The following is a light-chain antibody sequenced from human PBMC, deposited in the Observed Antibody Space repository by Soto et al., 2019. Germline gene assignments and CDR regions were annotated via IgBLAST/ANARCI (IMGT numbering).Light chain of an antibody. Sequence: SCKSSQSVLDSSNKKNYLAWYQQKPGQPPKVLIYWASTRESGVPDRFTGSESGTDFSLTITSLQAEDVAVYYCQQYRYTPWTFGQGTKVEIK. CDR1: QSVLDSSNKKNY. CDR2: WAS. CDR3: QQYRYTPWT. V-gene: IGKV4-1*01. J-gene: IGKJ1*01.